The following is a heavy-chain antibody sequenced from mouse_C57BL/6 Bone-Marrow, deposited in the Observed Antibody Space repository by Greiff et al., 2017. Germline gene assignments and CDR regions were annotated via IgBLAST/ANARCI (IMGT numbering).Heavy chain of an antibody. CDR3: AREGDYYGSSYVGYYFDY. V-gene: IGHV1-50*01. CDR2: IVPSDSYT. Sequence: QVQLQQPGAELVKPGASVKLSCKASGYTFTSYWMQWVKQRPGQGLEWIGEIVPSDSYTNYNQKFKGKATLTVDTSSSTAYMQLSSLTSEDSAVYYCAREGDYYGSSYVGYYFDYWGQGTTLTVSS. D-gene: IGHD1-1*01. J-gene: IGHJ2*01. CDR1: GYTFTSYW.